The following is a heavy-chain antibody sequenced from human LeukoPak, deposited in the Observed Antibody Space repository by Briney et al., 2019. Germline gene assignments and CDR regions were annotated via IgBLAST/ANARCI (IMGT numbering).Heavy chain of an antibody. CDR2: ISYDGSNK. CDR1: GFTFSSYA. D-gene: IGHD3-22*01. J-gene: IGHJ4*02. V-gene: IGHV3-30-3*01. Sequence: QPGGSLRLSCAASGFTFSSYAMHWVRQAPGKGLEWVAVISYDGSNKYYADSVKGRFTISRDNSKNTLYLQMNSLRAEDTAVYYCARDSPMIAFDYWGQGTLVTVSS. CDR3: ARDSPMIAFDY.